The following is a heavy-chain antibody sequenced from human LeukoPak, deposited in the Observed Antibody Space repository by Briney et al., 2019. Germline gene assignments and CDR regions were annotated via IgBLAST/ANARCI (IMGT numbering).Heavy chain of an antibody. J-gene: IGHJ6*03. CDR2: IKQDGSEK. CDR3: ARVSSFTAPLYYYYYMDV. V-gene: IGHV3-7*01. D-gene: IGHD2/OR15-2a*01. CDR1: GFTFSSYW. Sequence: GSLRLSCAASGFTFSSYWMRWVRQAPGKGLEWVANIKQDGSEKYYVDSVKGRFTISRDNAKNSLYLQMNSLRAEDTAVYYCARVSSFTAPLYYYYYMDVWGKGTTVTVSS.